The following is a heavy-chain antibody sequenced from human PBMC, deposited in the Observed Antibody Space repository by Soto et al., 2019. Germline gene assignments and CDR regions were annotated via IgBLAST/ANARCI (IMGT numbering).Heavy chain of an antibody. Sequence: PSETLSLTCAVSGGSISSGAYSWSWIRQPPGKGLEWIGYIYHSGSTYYSPSLKSRVTVSVDRSKNQFSLKLSSVTAADTAVFYCARGPYDSSGFYSAFDIWGQGTMVTVSS. CDR1: GGSISSGAYS. D-gene: IGHD3-22*01. J-gene: IGHJ3*02. CDR2: IYHSGST. V-gene: IGHV4-30-2*01. CDR3: ARGPYDSSGFYSAFDI.